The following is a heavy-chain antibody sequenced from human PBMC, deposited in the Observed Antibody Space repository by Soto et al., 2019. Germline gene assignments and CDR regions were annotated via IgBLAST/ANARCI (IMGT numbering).Heavy chain of an antibody. CDR1: GGTFGSYA. CDR2: IIPLFGTA. J-gene: IGHJ4*02. V-gene: IGHV1-69*01. CDR3: ARGRMWQGPDY. Sequence: QVQLVQSGAEVKKPGSSVKVSCKASGGTFGSYAISWVRQAPGQGLEWMGGIIPLFGTANYAQKFQGRVTITADESTCTAYMELSSLRSEDTAVYYWARGRMWQGPDYWGQGTLVTVSS. D-gene: IGHD2-21*01.